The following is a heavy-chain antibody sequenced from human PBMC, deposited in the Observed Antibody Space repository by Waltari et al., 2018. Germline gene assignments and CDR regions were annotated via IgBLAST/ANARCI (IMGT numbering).Heavy chain of an antibody. D-gene: IGHD3-16*01. CDR2: INAGNGNT. J-gene: IGHJ4*02. V-gene: IGHV1-3*01. Sequence: QVQLVQSGAEVKKPGASVKVSCKASGYTFTSYAMHWVRQAPGQRLEWMGWINAGNGNTKYSPKFQGRVTITRDTSASTAYMELSSLRSEDTAVYYCAGGSPSYYFDYWGQGTLVTVSS. CDR1: GYTFTSYA. CDR3: AGGSPSYYFDY.